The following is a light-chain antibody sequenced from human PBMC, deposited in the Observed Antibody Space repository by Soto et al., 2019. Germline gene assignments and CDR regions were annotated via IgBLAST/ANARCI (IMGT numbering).Light chain of an antibody. J-gene: IGKJ1*01. CDR1: HSVSSSY. Sequence: DIVLPQSPVTVSLSQQERANPARRASHSVSSSYLAWYQQKPGQAPRLLIYTASSLESGVPSRFSGSGSGTEFTLTISSLQPDDFATYYCQHYNSYSEAFGQGTKVDIK. V-gene: IGKV3-20*01. CDR3: QHYNSYSEA. CDR2: TAS.